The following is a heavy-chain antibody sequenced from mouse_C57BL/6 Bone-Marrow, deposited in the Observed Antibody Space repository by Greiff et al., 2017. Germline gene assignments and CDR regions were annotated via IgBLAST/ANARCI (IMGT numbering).Heavy chain of an antibody. CDR1: GFNINDYY. CDR3: ARECYDNSPFAY. Sequence: VQLQQSGAELVKPGASVKLSCTASGFNINDYYMHWVKQRTEQGLEWIGRIDPADGDTKYAPKFQGKATITADTSSNTAYLQLSSLTSEDTAVYYCARECYDNSPFAYWGQGTLVTVSA. J-gene: IGHJ3*01. V-gene: IGHV14-2*01. CDR2: IDPADGDT. D-gene: IGHD1-1*01.